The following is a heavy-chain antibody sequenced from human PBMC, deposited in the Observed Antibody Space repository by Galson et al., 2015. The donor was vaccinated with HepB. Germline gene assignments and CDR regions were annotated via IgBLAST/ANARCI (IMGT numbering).Heavy chain of an antibody. J-gene: IGHJ5*02. CDR1: GYTFTNYA. Sequence: SVKVSCKASGYTFTNYAMNWVRQAPGQGLEWMGWINTNTGNPTYAQGFTGRFVFSLDTSVSTAYLQISSLKAEDTAVYYCATAMSRYNWNYYNWFDPWGQGTLVTVSS. CDR2: INTNTGNP. CDR3: ATAMSRYNWNYYNWFDP. D-gene: IGHD1-7*01. V-gene: IGHV7-4-1*02.